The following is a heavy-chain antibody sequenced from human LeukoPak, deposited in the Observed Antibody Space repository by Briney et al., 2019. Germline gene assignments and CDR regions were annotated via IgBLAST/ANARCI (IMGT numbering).Heavy chain of an antibody. CDR3: AREGLVVNYFDY. Sequence: PSETLSLTCTVSGGSISSYYWSWIRQPPGKGLEWIGDIYYSGSTNYNPSLKSRVTISVDTSKNQFSLKLSSVTAADTAVYYCAREGLVVNYFDYWGQGTLVTVSS. CDR2: IYYSGST. J-gene: IGHJ4*02. V-gene: IGHV4-59*01. D-gene: IGHD2-15*01. CDR1: GGSISSYY.